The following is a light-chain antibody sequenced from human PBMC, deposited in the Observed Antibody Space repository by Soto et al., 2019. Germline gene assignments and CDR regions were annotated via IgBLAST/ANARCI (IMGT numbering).Light chain of an antibody. Sequence: QSALTHSASVSGSPGQSITISCTGTRSDIGGYNYVSWYQQHPDKAPKLMIFEVSNRPSGVSNRFSGSKSGNTASLTISGLLPEDEADYYCISYTTSSTVAFGGGTKLTVL. CDR3: ISYTTSSTVA. CDR1: RSDIGGYNY. J-gene: IGLJ2*01. V-gene: IGLV2-14*01. CDR2: EVS.